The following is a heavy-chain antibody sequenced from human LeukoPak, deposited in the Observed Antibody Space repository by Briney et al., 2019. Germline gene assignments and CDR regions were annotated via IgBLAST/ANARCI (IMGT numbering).Heavy chain of an antibody. CDR1: GGSISSYY. CDR2: IYTSGST. Sequence: SETLSLTCTVSGGSISSYYWSWIRQPAGKGLEWIGRIYTSGSTNYNPSLKSRVTMSVDTSKNQFSLMLSSVTAADTAVYYCARASLVATERAFDIWGQGTMVTVSS. CDR3: ARASLVATERAFDI. J-gene: IGHJ3*02. V-gene: IGHV4-4*07. D-gene: IGHD5-12*01.